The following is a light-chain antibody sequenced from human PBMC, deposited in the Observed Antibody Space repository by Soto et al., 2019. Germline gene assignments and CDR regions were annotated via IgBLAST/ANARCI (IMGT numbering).Light chain of an antibody. CDR2: GAS. J-gene: IGKJ1*01. V-gene: IGKV3-20*01. Sequence: IVLTQSPGTLSLSPGERATLSCWASQSVSSNYLAWYQQTPGQAPRLLIYGASSRATGISDRFSGSGSGTDFTLTISRLEPEDFAVYYCQHYGSSPRGTFGQGTKVEI. CDR1: QSVSSNY. CDR3: QHYGSSPRGT.